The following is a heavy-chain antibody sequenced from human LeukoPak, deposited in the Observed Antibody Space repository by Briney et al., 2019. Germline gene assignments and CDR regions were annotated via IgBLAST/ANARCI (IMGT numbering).Heavy chain of an antibody. D-gene: IGHD2-15*01. Sequence: SETLSLTCTVSGGSISSGSYYWSWIRQPAGKGLEWIGRIYTSGSTYYNPSLKSRVTMSVDTSKNQFSLKLSSVTAADTAVYYCAREVGSAGIDYWGQGTLVTVSS. CDR3: AREVGSAGIDY. CDR2: IYTSGST. CDR1: GGSISSGSYY. J-gene: IGHJ4*02. V-gene: IGHV4-61*02.